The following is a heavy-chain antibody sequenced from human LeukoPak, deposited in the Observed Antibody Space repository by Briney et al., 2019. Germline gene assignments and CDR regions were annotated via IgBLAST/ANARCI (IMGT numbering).Heavy chain of an antibody. D-gene: IGHD3-22*01. J-gene: IGHJ4*02. CDR1: GGTFSSYA. CDR2: IIPIFGTA. CDR3: ARDRRYYDSRGYYYFDY. Sequence: ASVKVSCKASGGTFSSYAISWVRQAPGQGLEWMGRIIPIFGTANYAQKFQGRVTITTDESTSTAYMELSSLRFEDTAVYYCARDRRYYDSRGYYYFDYRRQGTLVTVSS. V-gene: IGHV1-69*05.